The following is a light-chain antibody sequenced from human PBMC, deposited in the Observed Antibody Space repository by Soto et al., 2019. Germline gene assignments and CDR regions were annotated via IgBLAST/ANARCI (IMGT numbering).Light chain of an antibody. CDR2: YAS. J-gene: IGKJ5*01. CDR1: QDINIY. Sequence: DIQMTQSPSSLFASVGDRVTITCQATQDINIYLNWYQQKPGKAPNLLIYYASNLELGVPSRFSGSGSGTHFTFTISSLQTEDIGTYYCQQYDILPITFGRGTRLEIK. CDR3: QQYDILPIT. V-gene: IGKV1-33*01.